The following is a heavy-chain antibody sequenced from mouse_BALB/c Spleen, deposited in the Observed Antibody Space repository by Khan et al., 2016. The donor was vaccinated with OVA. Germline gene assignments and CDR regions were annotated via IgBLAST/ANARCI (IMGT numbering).Heavy chain of an antibody. Sequence: QVRLQQSGAELARPGASVKMSCKASGYTFTNYTMHWVKQRPGQGLEWIGYINPSSGYTNYNQNFNDKATLTTDRSSGTAYMQLSSLTSDDSAVYYCVRITSPPDYFDQWGQGTTLTVSS. CDR3: VRITSPPDYFDQ. V-gene: IGHV1-4*01. CDR1: GYTFTNYT. J-gene: IGHJ2*01. CDR2: INPSSGYT.